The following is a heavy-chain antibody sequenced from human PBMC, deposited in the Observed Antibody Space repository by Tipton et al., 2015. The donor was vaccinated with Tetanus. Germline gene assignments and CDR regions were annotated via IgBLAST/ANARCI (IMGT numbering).Heavy chain of an antibody. Sequence: TLSLTCTVSGVSVRSYYWSWIRQSPDKGLEWLGDVIYDGTSYYNPSFNSRVKISLDTSMNQVSLTLTSVTAADTALYYCARGVPYSTTMGSDWFDPWGQGTLVTVSS. CDR2: VIYDGTS. CDR1: GVSVRSYY. V-gene: IGHV4-34*01. J-gene: IGHJ5*02. CDR3: ARGVPYSTTMGSDWFDP. D-gene: IGHD2-2*01.